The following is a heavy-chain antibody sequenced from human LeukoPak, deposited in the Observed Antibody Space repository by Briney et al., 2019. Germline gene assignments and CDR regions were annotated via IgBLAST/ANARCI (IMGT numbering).Heavy chain of an antibody. V-gene: IGHV3-30*04. D-gene: IGHD6-19*01. J-gene: IGHJ4*02. CDR1: GFTFSNYA. CDR2: MSYDGSNK. Sequence: PGGSLRLSCVASGFTFSNYAMHWVRQAPGKGLEWVTLMSYDGSNKYYADSVKGRFTISRDNSKNSLYLQMNSLRAEDTAVYYCARDLTAVAGPYFDYWGQGTLVTVSS. CDR3: ARDLTAVAGPYFDY.